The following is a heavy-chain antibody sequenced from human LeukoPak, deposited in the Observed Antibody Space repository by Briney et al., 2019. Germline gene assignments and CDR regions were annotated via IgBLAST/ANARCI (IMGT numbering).Heavy chain of an antibody. D-gene: IGHD4-23*01. CDR1: GFTVSSTY. V-gene: IGHV3-66*01. CDR2: IYSGGST. J-gene: IGHJ4*02. CDR3: ATSGGNSLASDY. Sequence: GGSLRLSCAASGFTVSSTYMTWVRQAPGKRLEWVSIIYSGGSTYYADSVKGRFTISRDNSKNTLYLQMNSLRAEDTAVYYCATSGGNSLASDYWGQGTLVTVSS.